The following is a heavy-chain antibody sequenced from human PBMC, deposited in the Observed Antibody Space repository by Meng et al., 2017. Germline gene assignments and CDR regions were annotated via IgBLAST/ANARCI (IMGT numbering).Heavy chain of an antibody. CDR1: GYTFTSYY. D-gene: IGHD5-18*01. V-gene: IGHV1-46*01. Sequence: ASVKVSCKASGYTFTSYYMHWVRQAPGQGLEWMGIINPSGGSTSYAQKFQGRVTMTRDTSTSTVYMELSSLRSEDTAVYYCARQTNVDTAMPGDWFDPCGQGTLVTVSS. CDR2: INPSGGST. CDR3: ARQTNVDTAMPGDWFDP. J-gene: IGHJ5*02.